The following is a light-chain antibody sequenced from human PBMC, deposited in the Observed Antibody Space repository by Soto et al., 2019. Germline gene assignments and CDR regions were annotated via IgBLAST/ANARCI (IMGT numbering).Light chain of an antibody. CDR2: DAS. CDR3: QHYNSYSEA. J-gene: IGKJ1*01. CDR1: QSVSSY. V-gene: IGKV3-11*01. Sequence: EIGLTQSPATLSLSPGERATLSCRASQSVSSYLAWYQQKPGQAPRLLIYDASNRATGIPARFSGSGSGTDVTLTISSLEPEDFATYYCQHYNSYSEAFGQGTKVELK.